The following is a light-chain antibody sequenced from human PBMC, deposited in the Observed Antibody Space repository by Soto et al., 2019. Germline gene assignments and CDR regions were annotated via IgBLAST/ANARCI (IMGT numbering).Light chain of an antibody. Sequence: QSVLTQPASVSGSPGQSITISCTGTSSDVGGYNYVSWYQQHPGKAPNLIIYEVTNRPSGVPDRFSASKSGNTASLTVSGLQAEDEADYYCSSHGGANSFYVFGTGTKLTVL. CDR2: EVT. J-gene: IGLJ1*01. V-gene: IGLV2-8*01. CDR3: SSHGGANSFYV. CDR1: SSDVGGYNY.